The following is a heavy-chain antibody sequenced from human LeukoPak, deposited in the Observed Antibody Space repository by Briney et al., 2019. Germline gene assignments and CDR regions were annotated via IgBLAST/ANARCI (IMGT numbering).Heavy chain of an antibody. CDR3: AKFPRYSSSWYMDY. D-gene: IGHD6-13*01. Sequence: GGSLRLSCAASGFTFSSYGMHWVRQAPGKGLEWVAVISYDGSNKYYADSVKGRFTISRDNSKNTLYLQMNSLRAEDTAVYYCAKFPRYSSSWYMDYWGQGTLVTVSS. CDR2: ISYDGSNK. V-gene: IGHV3-30*18. CDR1: GFTFSSYG. J-gene: IGHJ4*02.